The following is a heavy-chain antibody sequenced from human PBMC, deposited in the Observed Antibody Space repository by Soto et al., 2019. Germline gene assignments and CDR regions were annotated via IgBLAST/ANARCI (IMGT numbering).Heavy chain of an antibody. J-gene: IGHJ4*02. CDR1: GFTFSSYD. Sequence: GGSLRLSCAASGFTFSSYDMHWVRQATGKGLEWVSAIGTAGDTYYPGSVKGRFTISRENAKNSLYLQMNSLRAGDTAVYYCARGYYDSSGYYYFDSWGQGTLVTVSS. D-gene: IGHD3-22*01. V-gene: IGHV3-13*01. CDR2: IGTAGDT. CDR3: ARGYYDSSGYYYFDS.